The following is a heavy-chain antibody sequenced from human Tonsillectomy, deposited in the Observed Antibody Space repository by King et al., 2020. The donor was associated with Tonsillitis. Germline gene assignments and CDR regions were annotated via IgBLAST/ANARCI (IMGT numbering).Heavy chain of an antibody. J-gene: IGHJ4*02. CDR2: IRSDGSNE. CDR3: AKRHHDSSVYYSGFDY. V-gene: IGHV3-30*02. CDR1: GFSLSDYG. D-gene: IGHD3-22*01. Sequence: VQLVESGGGVVQPGGSLRLSCAASGFSLSDYGMCWIRQAPGKGLECVAYIRSDGSNEYYADSVTGRFTISRDTSRNTLFLQMNSLRTEDTAVYYCAKRHHDSSVYYSGFDYWGQGTQVTVSS.